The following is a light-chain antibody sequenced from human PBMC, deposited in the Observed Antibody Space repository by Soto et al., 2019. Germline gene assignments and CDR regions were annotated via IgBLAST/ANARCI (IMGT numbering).Light chain of an antibody. CDR1: SSNIGSNT. Sequence: QSVLTQTPSASGTPGQRVTISCSGSSSNIGSNTVNWYRQLPGTAPKLLIYSNNQRPSWVPDRFSGSKSVTSASLAISGLQSEDEADFYCAAWDDSLNGFVFGTGNKLTVL. CDR2: SNN. V-gene: IGLV1-44*01. J-gene: IGLJ1*01. CDR3: AAWDDSLNGFV.